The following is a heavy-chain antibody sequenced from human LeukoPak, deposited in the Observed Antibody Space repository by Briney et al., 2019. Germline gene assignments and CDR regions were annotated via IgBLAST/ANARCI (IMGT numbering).Heavy chain of an antibody. CDR2: INPNSGGT. D-gene: IGHD6-19*01. CDR1: GYTFTGYY. V-gene: IGHV1-2*02. Sequence: ASVKVSCKASGYTFTGYYMHWVRQAPGQGLEWMGWINPNSGGTNYAQKFLGRVTMTRDMSISTAYMVLSGLRSDDTAVYYCARDLKMGYSSGRYSWGTGSSNDYWGQGTLVTVSS. CDR3: ARDLKMGYSSGRYSWGTGSSNDY. J-gene: IGHJ4*02.